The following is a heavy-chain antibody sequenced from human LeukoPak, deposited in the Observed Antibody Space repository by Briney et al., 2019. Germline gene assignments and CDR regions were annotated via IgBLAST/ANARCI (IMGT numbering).Heavy chain of an antibody. CDR3: ARQIRGGSYYRPDI. CDR1: GYFFSNYW. Sequence: GESLKICWTGSGYFFSNYWIWWGRQMPGKGLEWMGIIYPGDSDTRYSPSFQGQVTISADKSISTAYLQCSSLKASDSAMYYWARQIRGGSYYRPDIWGQGTPVTVSS. J-gene: IGHJ6*01. CDR2: IYPGDSDT. V-gene: IGHV5-51*01. D-gene: IGHD3-3*02.